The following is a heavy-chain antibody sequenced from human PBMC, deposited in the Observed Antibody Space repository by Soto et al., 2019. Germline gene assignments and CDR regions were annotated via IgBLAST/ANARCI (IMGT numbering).Heavy chain of an antibody. Sequence: SETLSLTCTVSGGSISRGIYYWGWIRQSPGKGLEWIGSIFYTGITYYNPSLQSRVTISVDTSKNQFSLKLSSVTAADTAVYYCATPPPSGSIEYWGQGTLVTGSS. D-gene: IGHD5-12*01. CDR2: IFYTGIT. CDR1: GGSISRGIYY. J-gene: IGHJ4*02. V-gene: IGHV4-39*01. CDR3: ATPPPSGSIEY.